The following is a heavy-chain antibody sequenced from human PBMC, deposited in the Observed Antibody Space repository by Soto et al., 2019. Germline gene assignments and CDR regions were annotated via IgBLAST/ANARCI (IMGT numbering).Heavy chain of an antibody. J-gene: IGHJ6*02. CDR3: ARLVLRLDTYYGMDV. CDR1: GGSVSSGSYY. D-gene: IGHD2-8*01. Sequence: AETLSLTCTVSGGSVSSGSYYWSWIRQPPGKGLEWIGYIYYSGSTNYNPPLKSRVTISVDTSKNQFSLKLSSVTAADTAVYYCARLVLRLDTYYGMDVWGQGTTVTVSS. CDR2: IYYSGST. V-gene: IGHV4-61*01.